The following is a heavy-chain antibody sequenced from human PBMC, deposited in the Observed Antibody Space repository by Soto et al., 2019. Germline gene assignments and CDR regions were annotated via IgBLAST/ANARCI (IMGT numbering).Heavy chain of an antibody. CDR1: GGSISSSSYY. Sequence: SETLSLTCTVPGGSISSSSYYWGWIRQPPGKGLEWIGSIYYSGSTYYNPSLKSRVTISVDTSKNQFSLKLSSVTAADTAVYYCARQGYQCFDYWGQGTLVTVSS. CDR3: ARQGYQCFDY. J-gene: IGHJ4*02. D-gene: IGHD2-2*01. V-gene: IGHV4-39*01. CDR2: IYYSGST.